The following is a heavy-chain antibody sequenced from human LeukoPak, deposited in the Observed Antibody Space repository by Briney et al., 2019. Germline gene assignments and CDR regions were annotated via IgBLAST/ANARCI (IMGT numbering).Heavy chain of an antibody. Sequence: SETLSLTCTVSGGSISSYYWSWIRQPPGKGLEWIGYIYYSGSTYYNPSLKSRVTISVDTSKNQFSLRLTSVTAADTAVYYCARRRQSSRGAFDIWGQGTVVTVSS. CDR2: IYYSGST. CDR3: ARRRQSSRGAFDI. J-gene: IGHJ3*02. CDR1: GGSISSYY. D-gene: IGHD6-19*01. V-gene: IGHV4-59*08.